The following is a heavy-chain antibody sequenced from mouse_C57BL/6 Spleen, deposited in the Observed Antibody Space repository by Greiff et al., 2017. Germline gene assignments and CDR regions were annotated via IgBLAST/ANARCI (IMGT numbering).Heavy chain of an antibody. V-gene: IGHV1-78*01. D-gene: IGHD1-1*01. CDR1: GYTFTDHT. CDR2: IYPRDGST. J-gene: IGHJ3*01. Sequence: VQRVESDAELVKPGASVKISCKVSGYTFTDHTIHWMKQRPEQGLEWIGYIYPRDGSTKYNEKFKGKATLTADKSSSTAYMQLNSLTSEDSAVYFCANYYGSSWCAYWGQGTLVTVSA. CDR3: ANYYGSSWCAY.